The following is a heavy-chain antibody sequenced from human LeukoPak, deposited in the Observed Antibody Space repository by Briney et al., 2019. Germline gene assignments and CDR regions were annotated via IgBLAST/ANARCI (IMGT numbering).Heavy chain of an antibody. V-gene: IGHV1-2*06. CDR2: INPNSGGT. J-gene: IGHJ6*03. CDR3: ARVVRDCSSTSCYAGSTDYYYYMDV. D-gene: IGHD2-2*01. CDR1: EYTFTGYY. Sequence: ASVKVSCKASEYTFTGYYMHWVRQAPGQGLEWMGRINPNSGGTNYAQKFQGRVTMTRDTSISTAYMELSRLRSDDTAVYYCARVVRDCSSTSCYAGSTDYYYYMDVWGKGTTVTVSS.